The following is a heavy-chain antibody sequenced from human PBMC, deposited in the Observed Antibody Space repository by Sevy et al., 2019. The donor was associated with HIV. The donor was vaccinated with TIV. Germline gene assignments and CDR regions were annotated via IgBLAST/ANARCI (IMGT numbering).Heavy chain of an antibody. J-gene: IGHJ3*02. V-gene: IGHV1-69*13. Sequence: ASVKVSCKASGDTFSTYGLSWVRQAPGQGLEWMGGIIPIFGTPNYTQKFQGRVTITADESASTAYMELSSLRAEDTALYYCAREGGVATTGDHDAFDIWGHGTLVTVSS. D-gene: IGHD7-27*01. CDR3: AREGGVATTGDHDAFDI. CDR1: GDTFSTYG. CDR2: IIPIFGTP.